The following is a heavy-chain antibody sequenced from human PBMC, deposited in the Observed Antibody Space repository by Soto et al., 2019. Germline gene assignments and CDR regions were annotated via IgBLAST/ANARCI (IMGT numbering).Heavy chain of an antibody. D-gene: IGHD3-10*01. CDR2: IYPGDSDT. Sequence: PGESLKISCKGSGYTFSTYWIAWVRQMPGKGLEWMGTIYPGDSDTKYSPAFHGQVTISADKSINTAYLQWTSLEASDTAMYYCARKFAPEFFDSWGQGTLVTVSS. CDR3: ARKFAPEFFDS. V-gene: IGHV5-51*01. CDR1: GYTFSTYW. J-gene: IGHJ4*02.